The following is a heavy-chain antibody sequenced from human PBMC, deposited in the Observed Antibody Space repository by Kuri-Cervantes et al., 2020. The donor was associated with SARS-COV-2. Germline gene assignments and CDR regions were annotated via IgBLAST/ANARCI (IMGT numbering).Heavy chain of an antibody. V-gene: IGHV6-1*01. Sequence: LRLSCAISGDSVSSNSAAWNWIRQSPSRGLEWLGRTYYRSKWYNDYAVSVKSRITINPDTTKNQFSLKLSSVTAADTAVYYCAREGSYYDFWSGYSYYYYYYMGVWGKGATVTVSS. D-gene: IGHD3-3*01. CDR3: AREGSYYDFWSGYSYYYYYYMGV. J-gene: IGHJ6*03. CDR2: TYYRSKWYN. CDR1: GDSVSSNSAA.